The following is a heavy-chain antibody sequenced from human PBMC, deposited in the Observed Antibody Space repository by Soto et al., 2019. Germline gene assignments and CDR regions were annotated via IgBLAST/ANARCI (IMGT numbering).Heavy chain of an antibody. CDR2: INHSGST. Sequence: SETLSLTCAAYGGSFSGYYWSWIRQPPGKGLEWIGEINHSGSTNYNPSLKSRVTISVDTSKNQFSLKLSSVTAADTAVYYCATIDYGSGSRYYYFDYWGQGTLVTVSS. V-gene: IGHV4-34*01. CDR1: GGSFSGYY. J-gene: IGHJ4*02. CDR3: ATIDYGSGSRYYYFDY. D-gene: IGHD3-10*01.